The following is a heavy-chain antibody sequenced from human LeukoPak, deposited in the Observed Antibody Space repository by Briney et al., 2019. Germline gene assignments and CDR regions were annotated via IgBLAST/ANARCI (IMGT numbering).Heavy chain of an antibody. J-gene: IGHJ4*02. CDR1: GGSISSYY. V-gene: IGHV4-59*01. Sequence: PSETLSLTCTVSGGSISSYYWSWIRQPPGKGLEWIGYIYYSGSTNYNPFLKSRVTISVDTSKNQFSLKLSSVTAADTAVYYCARVTEWSFDYWGQGTLVTVSS. CDR2: IYYSGST. D-gene: IGHD2-8*01. CDR3: ARVTEWSFDY.